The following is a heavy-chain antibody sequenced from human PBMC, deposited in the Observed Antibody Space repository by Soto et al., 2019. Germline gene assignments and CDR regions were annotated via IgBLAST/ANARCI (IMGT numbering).Heavy chain of an antibody. CDR1: GFTVSTKY. V-gene: IGHV3-66*01. J-gene: IGHJ4*02. Sequence: EVQLVESGGGLVQPGGSLRLSCAASGFTVSTKYMSWVRQAPGKGLEWVSVIYSGGSTFYADSVRGRFTIYRDNSKNPVNRQMNSLRAEDTSVYYCARDPWAADYWGQGTLVTVSS. CDR3: ARDPWAADY. CDR2: IYSGGST. D-gene: IGHD3-16*01.